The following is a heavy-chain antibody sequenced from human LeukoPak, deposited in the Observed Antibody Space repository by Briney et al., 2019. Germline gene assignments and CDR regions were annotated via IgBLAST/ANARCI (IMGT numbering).Heavy chain of an antibody. J-gene: IGHJ4*02. D-gene: IGHD3-22*01. CDR1: GFTFSSYS. V-gene: IGHV3-48*01. CDR3: ASVTMIVSGYFDY. Sequence: GGSLRLSCAASGFTFSSYSMNWVRQAPGKGLEWVSYISSSSSTIYYADSVKGRSTISRDNAKNSLYLQMNSLRAEDTAVYYCASVTMIVSGYFDYWGQGTLVTVSS. CDR2: ISSSSSTI.